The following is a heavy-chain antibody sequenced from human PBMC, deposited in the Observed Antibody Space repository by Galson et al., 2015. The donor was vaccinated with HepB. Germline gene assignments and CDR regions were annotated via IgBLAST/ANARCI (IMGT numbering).Heavy chain of an antibody. Sequence: SVKVSCKASGGTFSSYAISWVRQAPGQGLEWMGGIIPIFGTANYAQKFQGRVTITADESTSTAYMELSSLRSEDTAVYYCARGLGCSSTSCYSYYGMDVWGQGTTVTVSS. CDR1: GGTFSSYA. D-gene: IGHD2-2*01. V-gene: IGHV1-69*13. CDR2: IIPIFGTA. J-gene: IGHJ6*02. CDR3: ARGLGCSSTSCYSYYGMDV.